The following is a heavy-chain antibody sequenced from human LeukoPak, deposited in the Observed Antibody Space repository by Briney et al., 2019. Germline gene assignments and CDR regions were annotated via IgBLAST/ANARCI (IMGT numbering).Heavy chain of an antibody. CDR1: SGSMSSYY. Sequence: KPSETLSLTCTVPSGSMSSYYWSWIRQPAGKGLEYIGRIYTSGDTNSNPSLKSRVTMSVDTSNNQFSLKLRSVTAADTAVYYCARSISWYSYFGYWGQGTLVTVSS. J-gene: IGHJ4*02. CDR3: ARSISWYSYFGY. CDR2: IYTSGDT. D-gene: IGHD6-13*01. V-gene: IGHV4-4*07.